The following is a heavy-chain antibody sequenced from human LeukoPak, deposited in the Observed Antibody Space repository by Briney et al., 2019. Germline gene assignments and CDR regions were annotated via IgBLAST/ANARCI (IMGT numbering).Heavy chain of an antibody. J-gene: IGHJ4*02. V-gene: IGHV1-69*13. CDR3: ATVPLSRSPGFWSGYYIPDY. CDR1: GYTFTSYG. D-gene: IGHD3-3*01. CDR2: IIPIFGTA. Sequence: ASVKVSCKASGYTFTSYGISWVRQAPGQGLEWMGGIIPIFGTANYAQNFQGRVTITADESTSTAYMELSSLRSEDTAVYYCATVPLSRSPGFWSGYYIPDYWGQGTLVTVSS.